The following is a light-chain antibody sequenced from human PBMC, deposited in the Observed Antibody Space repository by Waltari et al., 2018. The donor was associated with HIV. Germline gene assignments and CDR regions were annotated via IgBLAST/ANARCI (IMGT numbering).Light chain of an antibody. Sequence: EIVLTQSPCTLSLSPGERAILSCRASQNVDKNYLAWYQQKPGQAPRVLMYGASNRATGIPDRVRGSGSGTDCTLTSSRLEPEDFAVYHCQHYVSSPYSFGQGTKLEI. CDR2: GAS. J-gene: IGKJ2*03. CDR3: QHYVSSPYS. CDR1: QNVDKNY. V-gene: IGKV3-20*01.